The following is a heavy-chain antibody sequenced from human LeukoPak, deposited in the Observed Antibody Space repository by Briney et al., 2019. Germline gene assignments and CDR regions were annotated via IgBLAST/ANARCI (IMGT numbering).Heavy chain of an antibody. CDR3: ATARNFRFEY. CDR2: MNGEGTTI. Sequence: GGSLRLSCATSGLTSRTTWMHWVRQAPGKGLMWVSRMNGEGTTIDYADSVKGRFTVSRDYAKNTLFLQMNNLRTEDTALYFCATARNFRFEYWGQGSLVIVSA. D-gene: IGHD1-7*01. J-gene: IGHJ4*02. V-gene: IGHV3-74*01. CDR1: GLTSRTTW.